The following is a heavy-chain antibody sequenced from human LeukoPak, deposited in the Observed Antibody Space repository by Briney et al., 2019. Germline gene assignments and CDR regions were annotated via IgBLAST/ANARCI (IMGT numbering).Heavy chain of an antibody. CDR3: TSMGDSSGYYYTATYYFDY. V-gene: IGHV3-48*03. J-gene: IGHJ4*02. CDR2: ISSGGSTI. CDR1: GFTFSSYE. D-gene: IGHD3-22*01. Sequence: PGGSLRLSCAASGFTFSSYEMNWVRQAPGKGLEWVSYISSGGSTIYYADSVKGRFTISRDNAKNSLYLQMNSLRAEDTAVYYCTSMGDSSGYYYTATYYFDYWGQGTLVTVSS.